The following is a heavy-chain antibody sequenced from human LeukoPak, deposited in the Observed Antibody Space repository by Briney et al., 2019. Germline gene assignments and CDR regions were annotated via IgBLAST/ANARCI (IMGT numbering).Heavy chain of an antibody. V-gene: IGHV3-30*01. Sequence: GRSPSLSCAASGFLFSNYATHWVRQAPGKGLEWVALISSDGSKTYHADSVKGRFSISRDNSKNTLYLQLNSLRVEDTSVYYCARDSTYWYDSGSSGPHYFDYWGQGTLVTVSS. D-gene: IGHD3-10*01. J-gene: IGHJ4*02. CDR2: ISSDGSKT. CDR3: ARDSTYWYDSGSSGPHYFDY. CDR1: GFLFSNYA.